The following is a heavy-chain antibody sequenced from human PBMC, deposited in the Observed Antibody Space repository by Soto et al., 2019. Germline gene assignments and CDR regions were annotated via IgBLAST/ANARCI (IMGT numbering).Heavy chain of an antibody. CDR3: AKELASMWFPLDD. V-gene: IGHV3-23*01. Sequence: VQLLESGGGLVQPGGSLRLSCAASGFTLSSYAMSWVRQAPGKGLEWVSAISGSGGSTFYADSVKGRFTISTDHSKNRLFLQMNSLRADDTAIYFCAKELASMWFPLDDWGPGTQVTVSS. D-gene: IGHD2-21*01. CDR1: GFTLSSYA. J-gene: IGHJ4*02. CDR2: ISGSGGST.